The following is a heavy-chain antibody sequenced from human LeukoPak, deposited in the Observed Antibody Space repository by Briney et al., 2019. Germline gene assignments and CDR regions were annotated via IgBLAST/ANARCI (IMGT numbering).Heavy chain of an antibody. J-gene: IGHJ6*03. Sequence: PGGSLRLSCAASGFTFSSYSMNWVRQAPGKGLEWVSAISDSGGSTNYADSVKGRFTISRDNSKNTLHLQMNSLRAEDTAVYYCASPGGDYYYYMDVWGKGTTVTVSS. CDR1: GFTFSSYS. CDR2: ISDSGGST. V-gene: IGHV3-23*01. CDR3: ASPGGDYYYYMDV.